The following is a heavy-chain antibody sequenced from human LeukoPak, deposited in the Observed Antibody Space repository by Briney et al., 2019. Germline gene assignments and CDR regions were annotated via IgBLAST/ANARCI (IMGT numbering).Heavy chain of an antibody. V-gene: IGHV3-48*03. D-gene: IGHD4-17*01. Sequence: PGGSLRLSCAASGFPFSDHEMNWVRQAPGKGLEWVSYISSSGSDKYYPDSVKGRFTISRDNAKNTLYLQMNSLRAEDTAVYYCARAVTTVTYFDYWGQGTLVTVSS. CDR3: ARAVTTVTYFDY. CDR1: GFPFSDHE. J-gene: IGHJ4*02. CDR2: ISSSGSDK.